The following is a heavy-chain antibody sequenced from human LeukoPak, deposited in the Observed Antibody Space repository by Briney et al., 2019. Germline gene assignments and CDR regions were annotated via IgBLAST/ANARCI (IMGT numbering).Heavy chain of an antibody. CDR1: GYTFKNYD. J-gene: IGHJ4*02. CDR2: MNPNSGNT. V-gene: IGHV1-8*02. Sequence: ASVKVSCKASGYTFKNYDINWVRQATGQGLEWLGWMNPNSGNTGFAQKFQDRVSMTRDTSINTAYMELTSLRSGDTAVYYCARATPGGLHGYSFDYWGQGTVVTVYS. D-gene: IGHD5-24*01. CDR3: ARATPGGLHGYSFDY.